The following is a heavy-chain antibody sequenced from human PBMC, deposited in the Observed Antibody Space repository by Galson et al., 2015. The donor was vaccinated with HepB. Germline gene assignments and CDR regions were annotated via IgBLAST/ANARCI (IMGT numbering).Heavy chain of an antibody. Sequence: SLRLSCAASGFTVSSSYMNWVRQAPGKGLEWVSVIYSGGTTYYADSVKGRFTISRDNSKNTLFLQMNRMRAEDTAVYYCARVVSYPAGTRYFDYWGPGTLVTVSS. V-gene: IGHV3-53*01. J-gene: IGHJ4*02. CDR3: ARVVSYPAGTRYFDY. CDR1: GFTVSSSY. CDR2: IYSGGTT. D-gene: IGHD6-19*01.